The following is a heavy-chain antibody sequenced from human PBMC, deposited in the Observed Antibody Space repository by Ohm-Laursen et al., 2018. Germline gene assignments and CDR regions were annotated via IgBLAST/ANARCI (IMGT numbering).Heavy chain of an antibody. Sequence: GSLRLSCAASGFTFSSYWMSWVRQAPGKGLEWVANIKQDGSEKYYVDSVKGRFTISRDNAKNSLYLQMNSLRAEDTAVYYCARDLREQWLVNYYYYYGMDVWGQGTTVTVSS. CDR2: IKQDGSEK. V-gene: IGHV3-7*01. D-gene: IGHD6-19*01. CDR3: ARDLREQWLVNYYYYYGMDV. CDR1: GFTFSSYW. J-gene: IGHJ6*02.